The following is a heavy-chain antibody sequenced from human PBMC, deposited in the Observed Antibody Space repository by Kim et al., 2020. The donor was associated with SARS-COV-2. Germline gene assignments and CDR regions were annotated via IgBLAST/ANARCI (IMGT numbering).Heavy chain of an antibody. D-gene: IGHD6-13*01. V-gene: IGHV3-9*01. J-gene: IGHJ4*02. CDR2: ISWNRGSI. CDR1: GFTFDDYA. CDR3: AKGGSIAAAGTVDY. Sequence: GGSLRLSYAASGFTFDDYAMHWVRQAPGKGLEWVSGISWNRGSIGYADSVKGRFTISRDNAKNSLYLQMNSLRAEDTALYYCAKGGSIAAAGTVDYWGQGTLVTVSS.